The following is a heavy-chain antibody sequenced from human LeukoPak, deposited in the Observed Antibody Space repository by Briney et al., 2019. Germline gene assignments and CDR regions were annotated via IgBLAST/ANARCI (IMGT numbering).Heavy chain of an antibody. CDR1: GFTLSSYG. V-gene: IGHV3-15*01. CDR2: IKSKTHGGTT. CDR3: TAFESGGFY. Sequence: GGSLRLSCAASGFTLSSYGMHWVRQAPGKGLEWVGRIKSKTHGGTTDYAAPVKGRFTISRDDSKNTLYVQMNSLKSEDTAVYYCTAFESGGFYWGQGTLVTVSS. J-gene: IGHJ4*02. D-gene: IGHD2-15*01.